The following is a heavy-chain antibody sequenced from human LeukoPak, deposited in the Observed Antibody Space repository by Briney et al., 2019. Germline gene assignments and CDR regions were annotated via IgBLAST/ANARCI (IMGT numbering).Heavy chain of an antibody. CDR1: GDSVSSRSAA. Sequence: SQTLSLTCAISGDSVSSRSAAWNWIRQSPSRGLEWLGRTYYRSKWYNDYAVSVKSRITINPDTSKNQFSLQLSSVTAADTAVYYCARGVGYYDSSGYYYGPRRFDYWGQGTLVTVSS. D-gene: IGHD3-22*01. CDR2: TYYRSKWYN. V-gene: IGHV6-1*01. J-gene: IGHJ4*02. CDR3: ARGVGYYDSSGYYYGPRRFDY.